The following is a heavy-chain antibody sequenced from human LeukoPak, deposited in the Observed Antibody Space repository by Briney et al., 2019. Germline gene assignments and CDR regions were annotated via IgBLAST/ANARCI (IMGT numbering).Heavy chain of an antibody. Sequence: GGSLRLSCAVSELDLCCHAMTWVRQAPGRGLEWVPAISISGSKTSYAHCVTGRFTISRDNSKSTLYLQTNSLRAEVTAVYYCANEIRPNVYWGQGTQVTVSS. CDR2: ISISGSKT. CDR1: ELDLCCHA. CDR3: ANEIRPNVY. D-gene: IGHD2-8*01. J-gene: IGHJ4*02. V-gene: IGHV3-23*01.